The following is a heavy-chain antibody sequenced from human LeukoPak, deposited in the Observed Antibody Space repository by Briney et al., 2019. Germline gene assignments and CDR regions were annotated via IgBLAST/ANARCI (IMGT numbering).Heavy chain of an antibody. CDR1: GFTFSSYG. Sequence: GGSLRFSCEASGFTFSSYGMSWVRQAPGKGLEWVSGISDSGGITYFADSVKGRFTISRDNSMNTLYLQMNSLGTEDTAVYYCAKNGGSGWYLDYWGQGTLVTVSS. J-gene: IGHJ4*02. V-gene: IGHV3-23*01. D-gene: IGHD6-19*01. CDR3: AKNGGSGWYLDY. CDR2: ISDSGGIT.